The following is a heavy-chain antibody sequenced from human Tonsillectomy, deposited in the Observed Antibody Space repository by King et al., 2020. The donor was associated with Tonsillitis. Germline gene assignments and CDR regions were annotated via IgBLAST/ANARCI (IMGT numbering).Heavy chain of an antibody. CDR1: GGTFSSYT. V-gene: IGHV1-69*09. J-gene: IGHJ6*02. D-gene: IGHD1-1*01. CDR2: IIPILGIA. CDR3: AIPEGGLDPGWNYYYSGMDV. Sequence: VQLVESGAEVKKPGSSVKVSCKASGGTFSSYTIIWVRQAPGQGLEWMGRIIPILGIANYAQMFQGRVTITADKSTSTAYMELSSLRSEDTAVSYCAIPEGGLDPGWNYYYSGMDVWGQGTTVTVSS.